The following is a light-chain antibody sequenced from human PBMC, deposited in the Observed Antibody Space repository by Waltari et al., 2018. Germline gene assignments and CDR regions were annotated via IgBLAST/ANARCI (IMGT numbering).Light chain of an antibody. V-gene: IGKV3-11*01. CDR1: QSVSSY. Sequence: EIVLTQSPATLSLSPGERATPSCRASQSVSSYLAWYQQKPGQAPSLLIYDASNRATGIPARFSGSGSGTDFTLTISSLEPEDFAVYYCQQRSNWPPTFGQGTRLEIK. CDR3: QQRSNWPPT. CDR2: DAS. J-gene: IGKJ5*01.